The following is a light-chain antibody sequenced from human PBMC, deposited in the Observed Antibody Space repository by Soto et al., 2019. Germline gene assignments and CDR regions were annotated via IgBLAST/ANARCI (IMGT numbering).Light chain of an antibody. CDR3: CSYAGSSTSWV. CDR2: EDS. J-gene: IGLJ3*02. V-gene: IGLV2-23*01. Sequence: QSVLTQPASVSGSPGQSITISCTGTSSDAGNYNFVSWYQQHPGKAPKVIIYEDSTRPSGVSNRISGSKSGNTASLTISGLQAEDGADYYCCSYAGSSTSWVFGGGTKLTVL. CDR1: SSDAGNYNF.